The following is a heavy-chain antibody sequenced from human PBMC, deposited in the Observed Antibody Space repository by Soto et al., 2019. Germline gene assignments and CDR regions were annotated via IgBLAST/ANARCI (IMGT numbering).Heavy chain of an antibody. CDR1: GFIFSSYA. J-gene: IGHJ4*02. CDR2: ISGSGGST. CDR3: AKRGALVGATYYDY. D-gene: IGHD1-26*01. Sequence: GGSLRLSCAASGFIFSSYAMSWVRQAPGKGLEWVSAISGSGGSTYYPDSVKGRFTISRDNSKNTLYLQMNSLRAEDTAVYYCAKRGALVGATYYDYWGQGTLVTVS. V-gene: IGHV3-23*01.